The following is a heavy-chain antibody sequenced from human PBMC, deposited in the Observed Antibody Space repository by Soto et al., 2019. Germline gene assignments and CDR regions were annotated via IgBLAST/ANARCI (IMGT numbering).Heavy chain of an antibody. CDR1: GGTFSSHA. CDR3: ARDGMATQDY. V-gene: IGHV1-18*01. Sequence: ASVKVSCKASGGTFSSHAITWVRQAPGQGLEWMGWINGYIGNTKYAQKFQGRVTMTTDTSTSTAYMELRSLRSDDTAVYYCARDGMATQDYWGQGTLVTVSS. CDR2: INGYIGNT. J-gene: IGHJ4*02. D-gene: IGHD5-12*01.